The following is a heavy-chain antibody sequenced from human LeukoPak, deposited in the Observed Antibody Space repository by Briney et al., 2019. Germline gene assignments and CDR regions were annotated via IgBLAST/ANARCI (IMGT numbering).Heavy chain of an antibody. V-gene: IGHV4-34*01. CDR1: GGSFSGYY. D-gene: IGHD1-1*01. CDR3: ATRTDSWFDP. Sequence: SETLSLTCAVYGGSFSGYYWSWIRQPPGKGLEWIGEINHSGSTNYNPSLKSRVTISVDTSKNQFSLKLSSVTAADMAVYYCATRTDSWFDPWGQGTLVPVSS. CDR2: INHSGST. J-gene: IGHJ5*02.